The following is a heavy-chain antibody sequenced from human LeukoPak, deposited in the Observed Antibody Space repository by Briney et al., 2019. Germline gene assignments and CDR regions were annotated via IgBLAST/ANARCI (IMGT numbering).Heavy chain of an antibody. CDR2: ISDSGTT. Sequence: SETLSLTCAVYIESFSGYHWNWIRQTPGKGLEWIGEISDSGTTNINPSLRRRVSLSIDTSKNQFSLELSSVTAADTAVYYCARYYGSGSSLNWFDPWGQGTLVTVSS. CDR3: ARYYGSGSSLNWFDP. D-gene: IGHD3-10*01. CDR1: IESFSGYH. J-gene: IGHJ5*02. V-gene: IGHV4-34*01.